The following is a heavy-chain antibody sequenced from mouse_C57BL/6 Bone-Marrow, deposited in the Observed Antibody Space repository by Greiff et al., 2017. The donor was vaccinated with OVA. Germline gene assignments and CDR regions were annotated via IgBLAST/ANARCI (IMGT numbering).Heavy chain of an antibody. CDR1: GYTFTSYW. CDR2: IDPSDSYT. V-gene: IGHV1-69*01. Sequence: QVQLQQPGAELVMPGASVKLSCKASGYTFTSYWMHWVKQRPGQGLEWIGEIDPSDSYTNYNQKFKGKSKLTVDKSSSTAYMQLSSLTSEDSAVYYCAREDYYGSSYPYFDYWGQGTTLTVSS. D-gene: IGHD1-1*01. J-gene: IGHJ2*01. CDR3: AREDYYGSSYPYFDY.